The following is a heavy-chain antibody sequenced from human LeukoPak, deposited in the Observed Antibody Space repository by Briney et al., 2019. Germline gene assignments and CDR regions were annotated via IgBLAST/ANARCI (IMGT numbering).Heavy chain of an antibody. CDR3: ARDAPWWGVLGLLDYYYMDV. J-gene: IGHJ6*03. CDR2: ISHDGSNK. V-gene: IGHV3-30*04. D-gene: IGHD2-15*01. Sequence: PGGSLRLSCAAYGLTFSSYAMHWVRQAPGKGLEWVAAISHDGSNKYSADSVKGRFTISRDNSKNTLYLQMNSLRAEDTAVYYCARDAPWWGVLGLLDYYYMDVWGKGTTVTVSS. CDR1: GLTFSSYA.